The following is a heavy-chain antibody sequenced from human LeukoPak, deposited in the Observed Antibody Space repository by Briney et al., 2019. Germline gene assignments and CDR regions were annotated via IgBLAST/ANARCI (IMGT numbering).Heavy chain of an antibody. J-gene: IGHJ4*02. V-gene: IGHV4-59*01. CDR2: IHYSGST. CDR1: GVSISSYY. D-gene: IGHD5-24*01. Sequence: ASETLSLTCTVSGVSISSYYWSWIRQPPGKGLEWIGYIHYSGSTNYNPSLKSRVTISVDTSKNQFSLKLSSVTAADTAVYYCTSIDDYNSLDYWGQGTLVTVS. CDR3: TSIDDYNSLDY.